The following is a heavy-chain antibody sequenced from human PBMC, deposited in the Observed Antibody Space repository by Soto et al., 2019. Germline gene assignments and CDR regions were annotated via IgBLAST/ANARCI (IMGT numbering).Heavy chain of an antibody. V-gene: IGHV3-74*01. J-gene: IGHJ4*02. Sequence: SGGSLRLSCAASGFTFISYWMHWVLQAPWKGLVWVSRINSDGSSTSYADSVKGRFTISRDNAKNTLYLQMNSLRAEDTAVYYCARERGITIFGVAHTYYFDYWGQGTLVTVSS. CDR2: INSDGSST. D-gene: IGHD3-3*01. CDR3: ARERGITIFGVAHTYYFDY. CDR1: GFTFISYW.